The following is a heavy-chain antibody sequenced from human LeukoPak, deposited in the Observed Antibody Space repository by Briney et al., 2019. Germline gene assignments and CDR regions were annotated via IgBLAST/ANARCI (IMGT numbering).Heavy chain of an antibody. J-gene: IGHJ4*02. CDR2: IYHSGST. V-gene: IGHV4-30-2*01. CDR3: ARVISSSDSPRPYYFDY. CDR1: GGSISSGGYS. Sequence: SETLSLTCAVSGGSISSGGYSWSWIRQPPGKGLEWIGYIYHSGSTYYNPSLKSRVTISVDRSKNQFSLKLSSVTAADTAVYYCARVISSSDSPRPYYFDYWGQGTLVTVSS. D-gene: IGHD6-6*01.